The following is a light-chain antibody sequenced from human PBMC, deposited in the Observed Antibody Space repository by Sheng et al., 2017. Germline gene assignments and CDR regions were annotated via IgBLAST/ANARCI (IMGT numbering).Light chain of an antibody. J-gene: IGLJ2*01. CDR2: NDR. V-gene: IGLV3-1*01. CDR3: QVWDSSTNHVV. CDR1: KLGDKY. Sequence: SYELTQPPSVSVSPGQTASITCSGDKLGDKYACWYQQKPGQAPVMVVHNDRDRPSGIPERFSGSNSVNTATLTITSVEAGDEADYYCQVWDSSTNHVVFGRGTTLTVL.